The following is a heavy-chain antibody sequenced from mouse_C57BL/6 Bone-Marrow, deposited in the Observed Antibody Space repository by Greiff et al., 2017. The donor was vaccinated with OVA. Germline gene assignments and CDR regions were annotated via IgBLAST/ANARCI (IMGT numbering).Heavy chain of an antibody. CDR3: ARGGLRRTY. CDR1: GYTFTSYW. D-gene: IGHD2-4*01. CDR2: IDPSDSYT. Sequence: QVQLQQPGAELVKPGASVKLSCKASGYTFTSYWMQWVKQRPGQGLEWIGEIDPSDSYTNYNQKFKGKATLTVDTSSSTAYMQLSSRTSEDSAVYYCARGGLRRTYWGQGTLVTVSA. V-gene: IGHV1-50*01. J-gene: IGHJ3*01.